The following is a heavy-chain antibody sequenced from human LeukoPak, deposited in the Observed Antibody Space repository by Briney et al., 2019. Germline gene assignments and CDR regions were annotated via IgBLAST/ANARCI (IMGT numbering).Heavy chain of an antibody. V-gene: IGHV4-59*01. CDR3: ARISSSGLFDY. CDR2: IYYSGST. J-gene: IGHJ4*02. D-gene: IGHD6-6*01. CDR1: GGSFSGYY. Sequence: SETLSLTCAVYGGSFSGYYWSWIRQPPGKGLEWIGYIYYSGSTNYNPSLKSRVTISVDTSKNQFSLKLSSVTAADTAVYYCARISSSGLFDYWGQGTLVTVSS.